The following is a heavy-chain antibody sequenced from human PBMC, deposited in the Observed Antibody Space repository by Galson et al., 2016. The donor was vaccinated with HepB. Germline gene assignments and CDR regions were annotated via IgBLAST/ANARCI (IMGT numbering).Heavy chain of an antibody. CDR2: IIPIFGTA. V-gene: IGHV1-69*13. J-gene: IGHJ6*02. CDR3: VGSKGGTLYYYYGMDV. D-gene: IGHD3-16*01. Sequence: SVKVSCKASGGTFSSYAISWVRQAPGQGLEWMGGIIPIFGTANYAQKFQGRVTITADESTSTAYMELSSLRSEDTALYYCVGSKGGTLYYYYGMDVWGQGTTITVSS. CDR1: GGTFSSYA.